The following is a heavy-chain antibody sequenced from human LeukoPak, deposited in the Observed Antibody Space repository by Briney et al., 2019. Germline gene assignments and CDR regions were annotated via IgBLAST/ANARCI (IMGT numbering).Heavy chain of an antibody. CDR3: AKDWELNFDY. CDR1: GFTFSSYA. Sequence: PGGSLRLSCAASGFTFSSYAMSWVRQAPGKGLERVSAISGSGGSTYYADSVKGRFTISRDNSKNTLYLQMNSLRAEDTTVYYCAKDWELNFDYWGQGTLVTVSS. CDR2: ISGSGGST. V-gene: IGHV3-23*01. J-gene: IGHJ4*02. D-gene: IGHD1-26*01.